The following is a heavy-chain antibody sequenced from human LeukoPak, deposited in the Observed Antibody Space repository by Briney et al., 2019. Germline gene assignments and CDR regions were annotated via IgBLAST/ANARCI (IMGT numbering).Heavy chain of an antibody. CDR1: GGSISNYY. CDR3: ARGGYYDSSGHAFDI. Sequence: SETLSLTCTVSGGSISNYYWSWIRQSPGKGLEWIGYIFFSGSSNYNPSLKSRVTISVDTSKNQFSLKLSSVTAADTAVYYCARGGYYDSSGHAFDIWGQGTMVTVSS. CDR2: IFFSGSS. J-gene: IGHJ3*02. V-gene: IGHV4-59*01. D-gene: IGHD3-22*01.